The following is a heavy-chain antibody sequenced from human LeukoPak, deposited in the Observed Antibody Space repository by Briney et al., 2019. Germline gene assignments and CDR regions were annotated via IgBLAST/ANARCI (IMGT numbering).Heavy chain of an antibody. CDR1: GYTFTSYG. CDR3: ARGGGGLAY. D-gene: IGHD3-16*01. CDR2: INPSGGST. J-gene: IGHJ4*02. V-gene: IGHV1-46*01. Sequence: ASVKVSCKASGYTFTSYGISWVRQAPGQGLEWMGIINPSGGSTSYAQKFQGRVTMTRDMSTSTVYMELSSLRSEDTAVYYCARGGGGLAYWGQGTLVTVSS.